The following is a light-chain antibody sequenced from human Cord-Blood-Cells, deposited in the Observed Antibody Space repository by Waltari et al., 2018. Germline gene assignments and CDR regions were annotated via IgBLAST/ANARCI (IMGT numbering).Light chain of an antibody. J-gene: IGKJ3*01. CDR3: QQRSNWPLT. V-gene: IGKV3-11*01. Sequence: EILLTQSPATLSFSPGERATLSCSASQSVSSYLAWYQQKPGQAPRLLIYDASNRATGIPARFSGSGSGTDFTLTISSLEPEDFAVYYCQQRSNWPLTFGPGTKVDIK. CDR1: QSVSSY. CDR2: DAS.